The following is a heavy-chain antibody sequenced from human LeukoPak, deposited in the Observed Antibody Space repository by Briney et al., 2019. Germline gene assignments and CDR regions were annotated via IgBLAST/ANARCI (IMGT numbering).Heavy chain of an antibody. V-gene: IGHV4-31*03. J-gene: IGHJ3*02. CDR1: GGSISSSGYY. D-gene: IGHD3-22*01. CDR3: ARVSYYYDSSGYYHAFDI. Sequence: PSETLSLTCTVSGGSISSSGYYWSWIRQHPGKGLEWIGYIYYSGSTYYNPSLKSRVTISVDTSKNQFSLKLSSVTAADTAVYYCARVSYYYDSSGYYHAFDIWGQGTMVTVSS. CDR2: IYYSGST.